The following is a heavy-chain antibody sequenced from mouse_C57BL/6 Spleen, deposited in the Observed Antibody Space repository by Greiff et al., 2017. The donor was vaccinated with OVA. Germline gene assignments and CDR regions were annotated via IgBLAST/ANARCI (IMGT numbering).Heavy chain of an antibody. Sequence: EVQLVESEGGLVQPGSSMKLSCTASGFTFRDYYMAWVRQVPDKGLEWVANINYDGSSTYYLDSLKSRFIISRDNAKNILYLQMSSLRSEDTAAYYCARARPYWYFDVWGTGTTVTVSS. V-gene: IGHV5-16*01. CDR2: INYDGSST. CDR3: ARARPYWYFDV. CDR1: GFTFRDYY. J-gene: IGHJ1*03.